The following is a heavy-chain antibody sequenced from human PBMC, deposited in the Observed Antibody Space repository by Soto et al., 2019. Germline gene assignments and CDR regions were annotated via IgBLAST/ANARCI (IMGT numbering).Heavy chain of an antibody. V-gene: IGHV4-39*01. CDR3: ATNYAYYYYYGMDV. J-gene: IGHJ6*02. D-gene: IGHD4-4*01. Sequence: XETLCLTCTVSGFSISSSSYYWGWIRQPPGKGLEWIGSIYYSGSTYYNPSLKSRVTISVDTSKNQFSLKLSSVTAADTAVYYCATNYAYYYYYGMDVWGQGTTVTVSS. CDR2: IYYSGST. CDR1: GFSISSSSYY.